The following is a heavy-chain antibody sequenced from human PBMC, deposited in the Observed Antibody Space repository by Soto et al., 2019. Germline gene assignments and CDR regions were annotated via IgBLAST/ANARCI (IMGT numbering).Heavy chain of an antibody. J-gene: IGHJ5*02. D-gene: IGHD3-3*01. CDR2: ISSSSSYI. V-gene: IGHV3-21*01. CDR3: ARGARDLRFLEWLHNWFDP. Sequence: GGSLRLSCAASGFTFSSYSMNWVRQAPGKGLEWVSSISSSSSYIYYADSVKGRFTISRDNAKNSLYLQMNSLRAEDTAVYYCARGARDLRFLEWLHNWFDPWGQGTLVTVSS. CDR1: GFTFSSYS.